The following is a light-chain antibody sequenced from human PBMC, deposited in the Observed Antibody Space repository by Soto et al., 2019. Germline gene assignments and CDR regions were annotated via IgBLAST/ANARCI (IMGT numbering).Light chain of an antibody. CDR2: RNN. J-gene: IGLJ1*01. V-gene: IGLV1-47*01. CDR1: SSNIGSNY. Sequence: QSVLTQPPSASGTPGQRVTISCSGSSSNIGSNYVYWYQQLPGTAPKLLIYRNNQRPSGVPDRFSGSKSGTSASLAISGLRSEDVADYYSAAWDDILSGHFGTGTNLNVL. CDR3: AAWDDILSGH.